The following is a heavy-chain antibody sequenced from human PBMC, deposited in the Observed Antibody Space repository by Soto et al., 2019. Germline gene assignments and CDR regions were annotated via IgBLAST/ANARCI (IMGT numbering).Heavy chain of an antibody. J-gene: IGHJ4*02. CDR2: IWHDGSIQ. D-gene: IGHD2-2*01. V-gene: IGHV3-33*01. Sequence: GGSLRLSCAASGFSLSNYGMHWVRQAPGKGLEWVAVIWHDGSIQQYADSVKGRFTISRDNSKNTLSLQMNSLRAEDTAMYYCATDKSSSPFHYWGPGTLVTVSS. CDR1: GFSLSNYG. CDR3: ATDKSSSPFHY.